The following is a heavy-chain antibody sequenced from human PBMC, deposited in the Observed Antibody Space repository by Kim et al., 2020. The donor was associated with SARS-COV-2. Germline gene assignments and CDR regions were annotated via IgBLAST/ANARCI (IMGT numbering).Heavy chain of an antibody. V-gene: IGHV3-23*03. J-gene: IGHJ6*02. D-gene: IGHD3-22*01. CDR3: ARDHSTYYYDSSGYYRALTPEYYYYGMDV. CDR2: IYSGGSST. CDR1: GFSFSSYA. Sequence: GGSLRLSCAASGFSFSSYAMSWVRQAPGKGLEWVSVIYSGGSSTYYADSVKGRFTISRDNSKNTLYLQMNSLRAEDTAVYYCARDHSTYYYDSSGYYRALTPEYYYYGMDVWGQGTTVTVAS.